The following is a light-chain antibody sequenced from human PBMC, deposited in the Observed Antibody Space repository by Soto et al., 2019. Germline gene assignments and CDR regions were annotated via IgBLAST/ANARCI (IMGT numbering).Light chain of an antibody. Sequence: QSALTQPASVSGSPGQSITISCTGTSNDVGGYNFVSWYQQHPGKAPKLMIYEVNKRPSGVPDRFSGSRSGNTASLTVSGLQAEDEADYYCASHAGRKNIIFGGGTKLTVL. CDR1: SNDVGGYNF. CDR2: EVN. V-gene: IGLV2-8*01. J-gene: IGLJ2*01. CDR3: ASHAGRKNII.